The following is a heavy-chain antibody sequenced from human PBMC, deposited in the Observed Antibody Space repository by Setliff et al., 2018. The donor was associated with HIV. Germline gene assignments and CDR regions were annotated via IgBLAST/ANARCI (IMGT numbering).Heavy chain of an antibody. Sequence: ASVKVSCKSSGYAFSNFGVSWVRQAPGQGLEWLGWMNPNSGRAGSAQMFQGRLTMTRDTSTSTAYMELSSLTSDDTAIYYCARGRLSWSPDFWGQGTLGTV. J-gene: IGHJ4*02. CDR2: MNPNSGRA. CDR3: ARGRLSWSPDF. CDR1: GYAFSNFG. V-gene: IGHV1-8*01.